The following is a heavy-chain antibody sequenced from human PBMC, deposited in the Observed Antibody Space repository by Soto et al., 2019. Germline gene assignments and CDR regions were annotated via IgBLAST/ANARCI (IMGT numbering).Heavy chain of an antibody. V-gene: IGHV1-69*01. J-gene: IGHJ4*02. CDR3: ARTPTGTGGHIGYYFDY. CDR1: GGTFSSYA. Sequence: QVQLVQSGAEVKKPGSSVKVSCKASGGTFSSYAISWVRQAPGQGLEWMGGIIPIFGTANYAQKFQGRVTITADESTSTAYMELSSLRSEDTAVYYCARTPTGTGGHIGYYFDYWGQGTLVTVSS. D-gene: IGHD3-16*01. CDR2: IIPIFGTA.